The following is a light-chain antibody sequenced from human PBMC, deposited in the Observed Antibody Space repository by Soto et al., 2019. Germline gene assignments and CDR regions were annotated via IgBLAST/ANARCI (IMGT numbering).Light chain of an antibody. J-gene: IGLJ1*01. Sequence: QPVLTQPASVSGSPGQSITISCTGSSSDVGRYNHVSWYQHHPGKAPKLLISEVSNRPSGVSNRFSGSKSGYTASLTISGLQAEDEADYYCNSHTSGDFRVFGTGTKVTVL. CDR3: NSHTSGDFRV. V-gene: IGLV2-14*01. CDR2: EVS. CDR1: SSDVGRYNH.